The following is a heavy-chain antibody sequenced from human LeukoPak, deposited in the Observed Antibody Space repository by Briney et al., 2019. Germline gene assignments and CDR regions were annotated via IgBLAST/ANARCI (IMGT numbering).Heavy chain of an antibody. CDR3: ARFGGGPSAGWYFDL. V-gene: IGHV4-39*07. D-gene: IGHD3-10*01. CDR2: IYYSGST. CDR1: GGSISSSSYY. Sequence: ASETLSLTCTVSGGSISSSSYYWGWIRQPPGKGLEWIGSIYYSGSTYYNPSLKSRVTISVDTSKNQFSLKLSSVTAADTAVYYCARFGGGPSAGWYFDLWGRGTLVTVSS. J-gene: IGHJ2*01.